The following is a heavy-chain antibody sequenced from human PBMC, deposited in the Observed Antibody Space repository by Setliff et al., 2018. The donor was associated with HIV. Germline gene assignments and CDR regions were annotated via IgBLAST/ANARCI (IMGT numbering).Heavy chain of an antibody. J-gene: IGHJ6*03. CDR2: IFNSVTT. CDR1: GGSISNYY. Sequence: SETLSLTCTVSGGSISNYYWSWIRQPPGQGLEWIGYIFNSVTTNYSPSLKSRAAISADTSKNQFSLKLRSVTAADTAVYYCARRVAAAGPSYYYCYMDVWGKGTTVTVSS. V-gene: IGHV4-59*08. CDR3: ARRVAAAGPSYYYCYMDV. D-gene: IGHD6-13*01.